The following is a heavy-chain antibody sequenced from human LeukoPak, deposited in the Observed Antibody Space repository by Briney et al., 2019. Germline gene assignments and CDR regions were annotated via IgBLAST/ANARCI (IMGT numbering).Heavy chain of an antibody. Sequence: GGSLRLSCAASGFTFSSYWMSWVRQAPGKGLEWVANIKQDGSEKYYVDSVKGRFTISRDNAKNSLYLQMNSLRPADTAVYYCARGNRRETYGYNYFDYWGQGTLVSVSS. CDR1: GFTFSSYW. V-gene: IGHV3-7*01. CDR3: ARGNRRETYGYNYFDY. J-gene: IGHJ4*02. CDR2: IKQDGSEK. D-gene: IGHD3-16*01.